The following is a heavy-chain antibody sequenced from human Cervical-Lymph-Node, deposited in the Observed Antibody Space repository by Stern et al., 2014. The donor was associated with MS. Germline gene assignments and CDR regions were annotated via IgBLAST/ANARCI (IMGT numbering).Heavy chain of an antibody. D-gene: IGHD6-19*01. V-gene: IGHV4-59*01. CDR1: GGSISSYY. CDR3: ARTPSYDSSGWYYFDY. CDR2: IYYSGST. Sequence: QVQLVESGPGLVQPSETLSLTCTVSGGSISSYYWSWIRQPPGKGLEWIGYIYYSGSTNYNPSLKSRVTISVDTSKNQFSLKLSSVTAADTAVYYCARTPSYDSSGWYYFDYWGQGTLVTVSS. J-gene: IGHJ4*02.